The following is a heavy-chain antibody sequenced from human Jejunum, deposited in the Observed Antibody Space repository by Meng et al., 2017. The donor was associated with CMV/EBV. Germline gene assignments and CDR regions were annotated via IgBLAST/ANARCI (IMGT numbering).Heavy chain of an antibody. CDR3: VKDKGGAYSGTYDYAFDI. Sequence: LSLYGMNWVRQAPGQGLEWVAVISYDGNNKYYAESVRRRFTISRDNSKNTLYLQMNSLRTEDTAVYYCVKDKGGAYSGTYDYAFDIWGQGTMVTVSS. V-gene: IGHV3-30*18. J-gene: IGHJ3*02. D-gene: IGHD1-26*01. CDR2: ISYDGNNK. CDR1: LSLYG.